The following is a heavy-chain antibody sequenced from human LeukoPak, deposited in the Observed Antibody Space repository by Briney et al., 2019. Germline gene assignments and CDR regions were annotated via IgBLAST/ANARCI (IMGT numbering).Heavy chain of an antibody. Sequence: SETLSLTCTVSGGSISSSSYYWGWIRQPPGKGLEWIGSIYYSGSTYYNPSLKSRVTISVDTSKNQFSLKLSSVTAADTAVYYCARDQITIGGGHAFDIWGQGTMVTVSS. V-gene: IGHV4-39*07. CDR2: IYYSGST. J-gene: IGHJ3*02. CDR1: GGSISSSSYY. CDR3: ARDQITIGGGHAFDI. D-gene: IGHD3-16*01.